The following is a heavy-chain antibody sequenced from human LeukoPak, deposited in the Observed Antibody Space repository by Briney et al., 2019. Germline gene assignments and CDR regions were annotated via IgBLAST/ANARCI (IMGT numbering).Heavy chain of an antibody. CDR2: IYYSGST. V-gene: IGHV4-59*08. D-gene: IGHD2-15*01. CDR3: ARHSGGSYPFDS. CDR1: GGSISSYY. J-gene: IGHJ4*02. Sequence: SETLSLTCTVSGGSISSYYWSWIRQPPGKGLEWIGYIYYSGSTNYNPSLKSRVTISVDTSKNQFSLKLSSVTAADTAVYYCARHSGGSYPFDSWGQGTLVTVPS.